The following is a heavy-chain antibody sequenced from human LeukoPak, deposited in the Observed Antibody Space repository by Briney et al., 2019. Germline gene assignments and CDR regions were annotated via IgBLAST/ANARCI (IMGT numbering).Heavy chain of an antibody. CDR1: GFTFSSYA. V-gene: IGHV3-30-3*01. J-gene: IGHJ4*02. Sequence: GGSLRLPCAASGFTFSSYAMHWVRQAPGKGLEWVAVISYDGSNKYYADSVKGRFTISRDNSKNTLYLQMNSLRAEDTAVYYCARATGYSSSSGLDYWGQGTLVTVSS. D-gene: IGHD6-6*01. CDR2: ISYDGSNK. CDR3: ARATGYSSSSGLDY.